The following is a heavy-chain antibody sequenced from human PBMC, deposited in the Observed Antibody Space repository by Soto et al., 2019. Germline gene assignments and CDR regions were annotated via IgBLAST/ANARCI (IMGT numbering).Heavy chain of an antibody. CDR1: GFSFSNYN. D-gene: IGHD2-8*02. Sequence: GGSLRLSCVASGFSFSNYNMNWVRQAPGKGLEWVSYITDSSDTVHYADSVRGRFTISRDNAESSLYLQMNSLRADDTAVYYCAKDLGTGLPFYYYYGMDVWGQGTTVTVSS. CDR3: AKDLGTGLPFYYYYGMDV. CDR2: ITDSSDTV. V-gene: IGHV3-48*01. J-gene: IGHJ6*02.